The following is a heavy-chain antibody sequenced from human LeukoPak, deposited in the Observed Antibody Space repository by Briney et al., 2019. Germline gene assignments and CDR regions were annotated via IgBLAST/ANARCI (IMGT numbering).Heavy chain of an antibody. Sequence: ASVKVSCKASGYTFTSHYMHWVRQAPGQGFEWMGIINPSAGTTSHAQKFQGRLTMTRDTSTSTVYMELSSLRSEDTAVYYCARDVFFYSAMDVWGQGTTVTVSS. J-gene: IGHJ6*02. V-gene: IGHV1-46*01. CDR1: GYTFTSHY. CDR2: INPSAGTT. CDR3: ARDVFFYSAMDV.